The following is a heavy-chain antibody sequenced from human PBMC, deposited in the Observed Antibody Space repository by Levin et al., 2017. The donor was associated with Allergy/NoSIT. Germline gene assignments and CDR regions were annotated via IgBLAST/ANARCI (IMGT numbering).Heavy chain of an antibody. J-gene: IGHJ4*02. CDR2: ISGSGGST. CDR1: GFTFSSNA. CDR3: AKDLYYDSSGYPRAFDY. D-gene: IGHD3-22*01. V-gene: IGHV3-23*01. Sequence: LSLTCAASGFTFSSNAMSWVRQAPGKGLEWVSGISGSGGSTYYADSVKGRFTISRDNSKNTLYLQMNSLRAEDTAVYYCAKDLYYDSSGYPRAFDYWGQGTLVTVSS.